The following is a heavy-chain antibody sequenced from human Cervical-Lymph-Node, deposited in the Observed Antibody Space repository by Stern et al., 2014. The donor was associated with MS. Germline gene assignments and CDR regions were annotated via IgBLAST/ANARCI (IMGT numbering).Heavy chain of an antibody. J-gene: IGHJ4*02. Sequence: QVQLVQSGAEMKKPGASVKVSCKASGYSFTGYYLHWVRQAPGQGLEWMGRINPTSGGTDNARKFQGRVIMTTDTSIGTAYLELSGLISDDTAMYYCARAKTSLRGASSFDHWGQGSLITVSS. CDR2: INPTSGGT. CDR1: GYSFTGYY. V-gene: IGHV1-2*06. D-gene: IGHD1-26*01. CDR3: ARAKTSLRGASSFDH.